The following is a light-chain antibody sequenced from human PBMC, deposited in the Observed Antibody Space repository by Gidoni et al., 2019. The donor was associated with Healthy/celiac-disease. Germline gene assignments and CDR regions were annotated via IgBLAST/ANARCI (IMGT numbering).Light chain of an antibody. CDR1: QSISNY. CDR3: QQYNSYPRT. V-gene: IGKV1-16*02. J-gene: IGKJ4*01. Sequence: DIQMTQSPSSLSASVGDRVTITCRASQSISNYLAWFQQKPGKAPKPLIYAASSLRSGVPSKFSGSGSGTDFTLTISSLQPEDFANYYCQQYNSYPRTFGGGTKVEIK. CDR2: AAS.